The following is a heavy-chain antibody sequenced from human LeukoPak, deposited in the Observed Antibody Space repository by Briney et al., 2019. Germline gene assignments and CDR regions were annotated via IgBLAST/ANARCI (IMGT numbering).Heavy chain of an antibody. J-gene: IGHJ4*02. CDR1: XFXFSXYS. D-gene: IGHD5-12*01. CDR2: ISSSSSTI. V-gene: IGHV3-48*02. Sequence: LRLSXAAXXFXFSXYSMNWVRQAPGKGLEGVSYISSSSSTIYYAASVNGRFTISRHNAKNSLYLQMNSLRDEDTAVYYCARDRSGYGADGDYWGQGTLVTVSS. CDR3: ARDRSGYGADGDY.